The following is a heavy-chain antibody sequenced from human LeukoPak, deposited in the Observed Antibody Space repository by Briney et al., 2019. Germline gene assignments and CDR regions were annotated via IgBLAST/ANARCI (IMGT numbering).Heavy chain of an antibody. Sequence: PGGSLRLSCTTSGFTFSSYAMSWVRQAPGKGLEWVSTITPSDSTTFYADSVKGRFTISRDNSKKTLYLQMDSLRAEDAAVYYCAKPSSGWFNDYWGQGTLVTVSS. CDR3: AKPSSGWFNDY. D-gene: IGHD6-19*01. J-gene: IGHJ4*02. V-gene: IGHV3-23*01. CDR2: ITPSDSTT. CDR1: GFTFSSYA.